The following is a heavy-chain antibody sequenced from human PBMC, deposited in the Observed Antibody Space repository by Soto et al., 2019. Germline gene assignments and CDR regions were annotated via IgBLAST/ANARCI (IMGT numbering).Heavy chain of an antibody. Sequence: QVQLQESGPGLVKPSDTLSLTCTVSGSSISSYYWNWIRQSAGKGLEWIGRIHTRGNTNYNPSLKSRVTMSLDTSKNQFSLKVSSVTAADTAVYYCAKESIGWDFSDHWGQGTLVTVSP. V-gene: IGHV4-4*07. J-gene: IGHJ4*02. CDR2: IHTRGNT. CDR1: GSSISSYY. D-gene: IGHD6-19*01. CDR3: AKESIGWDFSDH.